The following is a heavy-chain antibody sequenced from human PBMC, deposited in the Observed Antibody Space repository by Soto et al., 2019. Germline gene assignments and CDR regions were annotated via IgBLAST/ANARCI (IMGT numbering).Heavy chain of an antibody. D-gene: IGHD3-9*01. CDR3: ARLIIELRYFDWLYSANYMDV. CDR1: GYSFTSYW. CDR2: IYPGDSDT. J-gene: IGHJ6*03. V-gene: IGHV5-51*01. Sequence: GESLKISCKGSGYSFTSYWIGWVRQMPGKGLEWMGIIYPGDSDTRYSPSFQGQVTISADKSISTAYLQWSSLKASDTAMYYCARLIIELRYFDWLYSANYMDVWGKGTTVTVSS.